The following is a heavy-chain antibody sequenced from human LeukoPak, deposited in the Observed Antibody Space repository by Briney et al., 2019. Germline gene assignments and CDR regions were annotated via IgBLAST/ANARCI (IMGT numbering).Heavy chain of an antibody. V-gene: IGHV4-59*01. Sequence: PSETLSLTHTVSGGFISGYFWIGIRQPPGKGLEWIGYIYYTGSTNYNPSLKSLVTISIDTSKKLFSLNLTSVTAAHPPVYFCARDGFCWSGRYWFDPRGQGTLVTVSS. CDR1: GGFISGYF. CDR3: ARDGFCWSGRYWFDP. D-gene: IGHD3-3*01. CDR2: IYYTGST. J-gene: IGHJ5*02.